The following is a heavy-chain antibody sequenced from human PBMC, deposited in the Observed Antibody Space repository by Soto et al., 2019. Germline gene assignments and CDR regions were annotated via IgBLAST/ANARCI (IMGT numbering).Heavy chain of an antibody. CDR1: GYTFTSYD. CDR3: ARGRNYDFRSGYYGFDY. CDR2: MNPNSGNT. J-gene: IGHJ4*02. D-gene: IGHD3-3*01. V-gene: IGHV1-8*01. Sequence: QVQLVQSGAEVKKPGASVKVSCKASGYTFTSYDINWVRQATGQGLEWMGWMNPNSGNTGYAQKFQGRVTMTRNTSISTAYMELSSLRSEDTAVYYCARGRNYDFRSGYYGFDYWGQGTLVTVSS.